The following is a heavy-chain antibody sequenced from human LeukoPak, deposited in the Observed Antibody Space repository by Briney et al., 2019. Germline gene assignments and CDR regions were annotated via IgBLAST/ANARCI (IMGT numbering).Heavy chain of an antibody. CDR1: GYTFTSNY. CDR2: ISAYNGNT. D-gene: IGHD3-22*01. Sequence: ASVKVSCKASGYTFTSNYIHWVRQAPGQGLEWMGWISAYNGNTNYAQKLQGRVTMTTDTSTSTAYMELRSLRSDDTAVYYCARGLYYYDFFDYWGQGTLVTVSS. V-gene: IGHV1-18*04. J-gene: IGHJ4*02. CDR3: ARGLYYYDFFDY.